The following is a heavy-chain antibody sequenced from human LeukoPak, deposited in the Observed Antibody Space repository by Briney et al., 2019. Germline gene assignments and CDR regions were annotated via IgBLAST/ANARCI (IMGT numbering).Heavy chain of an antibody. CDR3: ARSGYSYGIFDY. J-gene: IGHJ4*02. D-gene: IGHD5-18*01. CDR1: GGSISSYY. Sequence: SQTLSLTCAVSGGSISSYYWSWIRQPPGRGLEWIGYIYYSGSTNYNPSLKSRVTISVDTSKNQFSLKLCSVTAADTAVYYCARSGYSYGIFDYWGQGALVTVSS. CDR2: IYYSGST. V-gene: IGHV4-59*01.